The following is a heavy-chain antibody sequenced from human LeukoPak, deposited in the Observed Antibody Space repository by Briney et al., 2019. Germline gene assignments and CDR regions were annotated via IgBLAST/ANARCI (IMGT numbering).Heavy chain of an antibody. V-gene: IGHV3-23*01. CDR3: VKESYSYGPYYFDC. J-gene: IGHJ4*02. Sequence: RGSLRLASAASGFTFTSYAISWDRQPPGKGLEWDSAISGSGGSTYYADSVKGRFTSSRDNSKNTLYLQMNRLRGEDTAVYYCVKESYSYGPYYFDCWGQETLVTVSS. D-gene: IGHD5-18*01. CDR2: ISGSGGST. CDR1: GFTFTSYA.